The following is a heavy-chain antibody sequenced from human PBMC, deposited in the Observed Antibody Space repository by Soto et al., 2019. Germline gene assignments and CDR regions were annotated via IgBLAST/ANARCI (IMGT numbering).Heavy chain of an antibody. D-gene: IGHD4-17*01. CDR1: GYTFTSYD. J-gene: IGHJ4*02. Sequence: ASVKVSCKASGYTFTSYDINWVRQATGQGLELMGWMNPNSGITGYAQKFQGRVSMTRNTSISTAYMELSSLRSEDTAVYYCARGEGYGDYEADYWGQGTLVTVSS. CDR2: MNPNSGIT. V-gene: IGHV1-8*01. CDR3: ARGEGYGDYEADY.